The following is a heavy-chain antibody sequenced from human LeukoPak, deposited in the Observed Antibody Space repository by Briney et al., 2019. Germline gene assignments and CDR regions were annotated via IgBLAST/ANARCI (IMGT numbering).Heavy chain of an antibody. Sequence: GGSLRLSSAASGFTFSRYWMHWVRQAPGKGLVWVSRINSDGSSTSYADSVKGRFTISRDNAKNTLYLQMNSLRVEDTAVYYCASDYNDYFYWGQGTLVTVSS. D-gene: IGHD2/OR15-2a*01. CDR1: GFTFSRYW. J-gene: IGHJ4*02. CDR3: ASDYNDYFY. CDR2: INSDGSST. V-gene: IGHV3-74*01.